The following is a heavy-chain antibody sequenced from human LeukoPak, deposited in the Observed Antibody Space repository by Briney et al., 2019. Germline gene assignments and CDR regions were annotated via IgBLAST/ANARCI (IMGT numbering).Heavy chain of an antibody. CDR2: INPNSGGT. CDR1: GYTFTGYY. V-gene: IGHV1-2*02. CDR3: ARDKAFSFDP. J-gene: IGHJ5*02. Sequence: ASVKVSCKASGYTFTGYYMHLVRLAPGQGLEWMGWINPNSGGTNYAQKFQGRVTMTRDTSISTAHMELSRLRSDDTAVYYCARDKAFSFDPWGQGTLVTVSS.